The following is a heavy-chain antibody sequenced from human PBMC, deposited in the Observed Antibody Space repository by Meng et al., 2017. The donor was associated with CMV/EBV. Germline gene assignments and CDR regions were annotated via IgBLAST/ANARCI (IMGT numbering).Heavy chain of an antibody. CDR3: ARVTSRVAGAFDY. CDR1: GGSISSGDYY. D-gene: IGHD1-14*01. Sequence: QVQPKESGSGLVKPSQTLSLTCTVSGGSISSGDYYWSWIRQPPGKGLEWIGYIYYSGSTYYNPSLKSRVTISVDTSKNQFSLKLSSVTAADTAVYYCARVTSRVAGAFDYWGQGTLVTVSS. CDR2: IYYSGST. V-gene: IGHV4-30-4*08. J-gene: IGHJ4*02.